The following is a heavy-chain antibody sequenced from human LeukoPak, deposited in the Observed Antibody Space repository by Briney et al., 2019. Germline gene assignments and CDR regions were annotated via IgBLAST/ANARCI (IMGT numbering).Heavy chain of an antibody. Sequence: GGSLRLSCAASGFTFSSYSMNWVRQAPGKGLEWVSSISSSSSYIYYADSVKGRFTISRDNAKNSLYLQMNSLRAEDTAVHYCARRPKCSSTSCYSGYFDYWGQGTLVTVSS. V-gene: IGHV3-21*01. D-gene: IGHD2-2*02. CDR3: ARRPKCSSTSCYSGYFDY. J-gene: IGHJ4*02. CDR2: ISSSSSYI. CDR1: GFTFSSYS.